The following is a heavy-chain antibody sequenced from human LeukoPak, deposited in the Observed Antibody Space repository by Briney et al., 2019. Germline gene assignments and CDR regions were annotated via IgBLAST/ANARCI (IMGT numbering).Heavy chain of an antibody. D-gene: IGHD6-13*01. J-gene: IGHJ4*02. V-gene: IGHV1-69*13. CDR1: GGTFSGYA. CDR2: IIPIFGTA. Sequence: ASVKVSCKASGGTFSGYAISWVRQAPGRGLEWMGGIIPIFGTANYAQKFQGRVTITADESTSTASMQLSSLRSEDTAVYYCASAKYSSSRYIVDYWGQGTLVTVSS. CDR3: ASAKYSSSRYIVDY.